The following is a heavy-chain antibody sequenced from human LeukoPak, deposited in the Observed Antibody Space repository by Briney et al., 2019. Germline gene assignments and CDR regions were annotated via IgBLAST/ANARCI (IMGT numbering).Heavy chain of an antibody. D-gene: IGHD5-24*01. J-gene: IGHJ3*02. Sequence: NASETLSLTCTVSGGSISSYYWSWIRQPPGKGLEWIGYIYYSGSTNYNPSLKSRVTISVDTSKNQFSLKLSSVTAADTAVYYCARDRFDRDGYNGGHAFDIWGQGTMVTVSS. CDR1: GGSISSYY. CDR2: IYYSGST. V-gene: IGHV4-59*01. CDR3: ARDRFDRDGYNGGHAFDI.